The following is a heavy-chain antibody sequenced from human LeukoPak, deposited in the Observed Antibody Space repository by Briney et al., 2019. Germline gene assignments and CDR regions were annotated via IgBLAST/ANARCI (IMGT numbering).Heavy chain of an antibody. CDR3: ARDQPPYYYDSSGTIPRWFDP. V-gene: IGHV1-18*01. CDR2: ISAYNGNT. CDR1: GYSFTSYG. D-gene: IGHD3-22*01. J-gene: IGHJ5*02. Sequence: GESLKISCKGSGYSFTSYGISWVRQAPGQGLEWMGWISAYNGNTNYAQKLQGRVTMTTDTSTSTAYMELRSLRSDDTAVYYCARDQPPYYYDSSGTIPRWFDPWGQGTLVTVSS.